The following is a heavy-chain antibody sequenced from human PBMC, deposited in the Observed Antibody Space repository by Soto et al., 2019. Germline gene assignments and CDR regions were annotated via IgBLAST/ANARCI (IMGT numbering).Heavy chain of an antibody. V-gene: IGHV1-18*01. Sequence: QVQLVQSGAEVKKPGASVKVSCKASGYTFTSYGISWVRQAPGQGLEWMGWISTYNGNTKYAQKLQGRVTMPTATPTSTAYMAMRRLRSDDTAVFYCAREMVRGVGSDYWGQGTLVTVSS. CDR2: ISTYNGNT. D-gene: IGHD3-10*01. J-gene: IGHJ4*02. CDR3: AREMVRGVGSDY. CDR1: GYTFTSYG.